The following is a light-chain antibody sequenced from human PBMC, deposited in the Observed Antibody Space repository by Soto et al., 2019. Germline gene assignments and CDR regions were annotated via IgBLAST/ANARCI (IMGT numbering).Light chain of an antibody. V-gene: IGKV3-11*01. Sequence: VLTQSPATLSLSPGERATLSCRASQSVSSYLAWYQQKPGQAPRLLIYDTSNRATGVPARFSGSGSGTDFTLTISRLEPEDFAVYYCQQRDSWPITFGQGTRLEIK. J-gene: IGKJ5*01. CDR1: QSVSSY. CDR2: DTS. CDR3: QQRDSWPIT.